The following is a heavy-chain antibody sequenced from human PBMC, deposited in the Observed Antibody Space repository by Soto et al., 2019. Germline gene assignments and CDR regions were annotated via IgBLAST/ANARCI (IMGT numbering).Heavy chain of an antibody. D-gene: IGHD1-1*01. V-gene: IGHV3-7*01. Sequence: EVYLEESGGGLVQPGGSLRLSCVASRFSFSSAWMTWVRLAPGDGLEWVATIKPDGSYIDYSASMKGRFTVSRDNAKNSLYLQINSLRAEDTAVYYCSSNRAYNALDYWGQGTLVTVSS. CDR2: IKPDGSYI. CDR1: RFSFSSAW. J-gene: IGHJ4*02. CDR3: SSNRAYNALDY.